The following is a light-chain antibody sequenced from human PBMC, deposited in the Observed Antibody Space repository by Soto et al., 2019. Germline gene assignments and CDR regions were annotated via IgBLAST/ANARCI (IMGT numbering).Light chain of an antibody. CDR1: QTVSSAY. V-gene: IGKV3-20*01. CDR3: QQYGSSPLYS. CDR2: GAS. J-gene: IGKJ2*01. Sequence: DIVLTQSPGTLSLSPGERGTLSCRTSQTVSSAYLAWYKQKPGQAPRLLIYGASSRATGIPDRFSGSGSGTDFTLTISRLEPEDSAVYYCQQYGSSPLYSFGQGTKLEIK.